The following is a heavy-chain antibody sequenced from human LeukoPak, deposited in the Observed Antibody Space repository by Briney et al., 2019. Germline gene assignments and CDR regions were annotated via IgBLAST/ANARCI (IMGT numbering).Heavy chain of an antibody. J-gene: IGHJ4*02. D-gene: IGHD3-22*01. Sequence: ASVKVSCKASGGTFSSYAISWVRQAPGQGREWMGGIIPIFGTANYAQKFQGRVTITTDESTSTAYMELSSLRSEDTAVYYCARTGYYYDSSGYLYYSDYWGQGTLVTVSS. CDR1: GGTFSSYA. V-gene: IGHV1-69*05. CDR2: IIPIFGTA. CDR3: ARTGYYYDSSGYLYYSDY.